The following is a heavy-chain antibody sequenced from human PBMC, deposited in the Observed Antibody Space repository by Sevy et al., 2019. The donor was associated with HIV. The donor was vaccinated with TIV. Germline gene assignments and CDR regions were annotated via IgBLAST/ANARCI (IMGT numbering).Heavy chain of an antibody. CDR1: GFTFSDYA. V-gene: IGHV3-20*04. CDR3: ARNTYYYHSTGYGAFDL. J-gene: IGHJ3*01. Sequence: GGYLRLSCVASGFTFSDYAMSWVRQPPGKGLEWVSSMNWKGDNTGYADSLKGRFTISRDSTKNSLFLQINSLRVEDTALYYYARNTYYYHSTGYGAFDLWGQGTMVTVSS. CDR2: MNWKGDNT. D-gene: IGHD3-22*01.